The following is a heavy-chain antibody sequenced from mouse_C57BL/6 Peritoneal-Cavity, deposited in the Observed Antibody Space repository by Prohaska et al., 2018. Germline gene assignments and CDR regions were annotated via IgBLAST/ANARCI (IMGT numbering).Heavy chain of an antibody. CDR2: INPDSSTI. CDR1: GNDFSRYW. D-gene: IGHD4-1*01. V-gene: IGHV4-1*01. CDR3: ARQLGEDAMDY. J-gene: IGHJ4*01. Sequence: EVKLLQSGGGLVQPGGSLKLSCAASGNDFSRYWMSWVRRAPGKGLEWIGEINPDSSTINYAPSLKDKFIISRDNAKNTLYLQMSKVRSEDTALYYCARQLGEDAMDYWGQGTSVTVSS.